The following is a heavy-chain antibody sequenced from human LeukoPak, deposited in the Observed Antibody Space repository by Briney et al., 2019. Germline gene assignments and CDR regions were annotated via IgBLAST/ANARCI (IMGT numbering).Heavy chain of an antibody. V-gene: IGHV5-51*01. J-gene: IGHJ4*02. D-gene: IGHD5-24*01. CDR1: GYTFTSYW. Sequence: GESLKISCKGSGYTFTSYWIGWMRQMPGKGLEWMGIIYTGDSDTRYSPSFQGQVTISADKSIRTAYLQWSSLKASDTAMYYCARQGGYNSVEFDYWGQGTLVTVSS. CDR3: ARQGGYNSVEFDY. CDR2: IYTGDSDT.